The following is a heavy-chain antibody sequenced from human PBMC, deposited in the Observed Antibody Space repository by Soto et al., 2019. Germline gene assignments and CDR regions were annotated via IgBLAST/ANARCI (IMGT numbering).Heavy chain of an antibody. V-gene: IGHV3-30-3*02. D-gene: IGHD6-13*01. Sequence: QVQLVESGGGVVQPGRSLRLSCAASGFTFSSYAMHWVRQAPGKGLEWVAVISYDGSDKYYADPVKGRFTISRDNSKNTLYLQMNSLRVEDTAVYYCAKRSSWEEFDYWGQGTLVTVSS. CDR1: GFTFSSYA. J-gene: IGHJ4*02. CDR2: ISYDGSDK. CDR3: AKRSSWEEFDY.